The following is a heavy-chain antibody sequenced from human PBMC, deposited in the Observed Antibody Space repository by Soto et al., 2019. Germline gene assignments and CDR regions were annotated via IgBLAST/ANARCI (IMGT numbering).Heavy chain of an antibody. CDR2: IYYTGTT. V-gene: IGHV4-39*01. CDR1: GGSISSTDHF. J-gene: IGHJ6*03. D-gene: IGHD2-2*01. Sequence: SETLSLTCAVSGGSISSTDHFWGWIRQPPGKGLERIGSIYYTGTTYDNPSLTSRVTMSVDTSKNQFSLNLSSVTAADAAVYYCAICARYQLLNYYYYMDVWGKGTTVTVSS. CDR3: AICARYQLLNYYYYMDV.